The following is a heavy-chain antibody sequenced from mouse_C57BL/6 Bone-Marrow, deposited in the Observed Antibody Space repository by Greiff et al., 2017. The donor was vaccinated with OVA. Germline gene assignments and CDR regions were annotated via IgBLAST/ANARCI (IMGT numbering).Heavy chain of an antibody. CDR3: ARDGGYYAMDY. J-gene: IGHJ4*01. CDR1: GISITTGNYR. Sequence: EVKLEESGPGLVKPSQTVFLTCTVTGISITTGNYRWSWIRQFPGNTLEWIGYIYYSGTITYNPSLTSRTTITRDTPKNQFFLEMNSLTAEDTATYYCARDGGYYAMDYWGQGTSVTVSS. CDR2: IYYSGTI. V-gene: IGHV3-5*01.